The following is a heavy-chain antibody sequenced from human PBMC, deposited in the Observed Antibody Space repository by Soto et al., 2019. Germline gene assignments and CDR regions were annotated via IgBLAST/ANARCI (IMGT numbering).Heavy chain of an antibody. CDR1: GGSISSGDYY. D-gene: IGHD3-22*01. CDR3: ASRRRITMIVVVPPGAFDI. V-gene: IGHV4-30-4*01. CDR2: IYYSGST. Sequence: PSETLSLTCTVSGGSISSGDYYWSWIRQPPGKGLEWIGYIYYSGSTYYNPSLKSRVTISVDTSKNQFSLKLSSVTAADTAVYYCASRRRITMIVVVPPGAFDIWGQGTMVTVSS. J-gene: IGHJ3*02.